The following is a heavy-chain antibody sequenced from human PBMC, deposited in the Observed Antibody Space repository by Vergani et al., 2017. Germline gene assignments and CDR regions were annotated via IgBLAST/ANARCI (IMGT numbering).Heavy chain of an antibody. D-gene: IGHD3-16*02. Sequence: QVQLVQSGAEVKKPGASVKVSCKASGYTFTSYAMHWVRQAPGQRFEWMGWINAGNGNTRYSQKFQGRVTITRDTSASTAYMELISLRSEDTAVYYCAREGFYDYVWGSYRLRGGYYFDYWGQGTLVTVSS. CDR1: GYTFTSYA. CDR3: AREGFYDYVWGSYRLRGGYYFDY. J-gene: IGHJ4*02. V-gene: IGHV1-3*01. CDR2: INAGNGNT.